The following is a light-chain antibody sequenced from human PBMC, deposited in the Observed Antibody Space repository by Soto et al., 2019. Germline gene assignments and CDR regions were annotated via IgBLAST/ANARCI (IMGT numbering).Light chain of an antibody. CDR3: QQYNSYSEA. CDR2: GAS. J-gene: IGKJ1*01. Sequence: EIVMTQSPATLSVSPGGRATLSCRASQSISDTLAWYQQKPGQAPRLLIHGASTRATGFPARFSGSGSGTDFTLTISSLQSEDFAVYYCQQYNSYSEAFGQGTKVELK. V-gene: IGKV3-15*01. CDR1: QSISDT.